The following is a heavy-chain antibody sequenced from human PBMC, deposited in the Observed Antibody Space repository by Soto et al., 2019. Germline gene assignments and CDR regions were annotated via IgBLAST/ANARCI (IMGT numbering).Heavy chain of an antibody. J-gene: IGHJ6*02. CDR1: GYTFTNYA. D-gene: IGHD2-2*01. CDR2: SNAGTGNT. CDR3: ARGTCSRTSCYGDYYGMDV. Sequence: ASVKVSCKASGYTFTNYAMHWVRQAPGQRLEWMGWSNAGTGNTKYSQEFEGRVTITRDTSASTAYMELSSLRSEGMAVYYCARGTCSRTSCYGDYYGMDVWGQGTPVTVSS. V-gene: IGHV1-3*02.